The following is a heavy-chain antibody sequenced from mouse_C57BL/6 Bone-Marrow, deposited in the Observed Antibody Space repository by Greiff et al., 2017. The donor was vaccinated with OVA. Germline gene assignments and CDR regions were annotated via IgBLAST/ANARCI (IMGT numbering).Heavy chain of an antibody. CDR2: IYPRSGNT. CDR1: GYTFTSYG. D-gene: IGHD1-1*01. V-gene: IGHV1-81*01. CDR3: EATVVAPYAMDY. J-gene: IGHJ4*01. Sequence: VQLVESGAELARPGASVTLSCKASGYTFTSYGISWVKQRTGQGLAWIVEIYPRSGNTYYNEKFKGKATLTADKSYSTAYMELRSLTSEDSAVYFCEATVVAPYAMDYWGQGTSVTVSS.